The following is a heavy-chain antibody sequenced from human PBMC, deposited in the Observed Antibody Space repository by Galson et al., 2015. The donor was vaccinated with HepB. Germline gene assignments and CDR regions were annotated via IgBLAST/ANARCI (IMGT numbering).Heavy chain of an antibody. CDR1: GYTFTSYA. CDR2: INTNTGNP. V-gene: IGHV7-4-1*02. J-gene: IGHJ6*02. D-gene: IGHD6-13*01. Sequence: SVKVSCKASGYTFTSYAMNWVRQAPGQGLEWMGWINTNTGNPTYAQGFTGRFVFSLDTSVSTAYLQISSLKAEDTAVYYCARDSAAAIQGDVYYYYYGMDVWGQGTTVTVSS. CDR3: ARDSAAAIQGDVYYYYYGMDV.